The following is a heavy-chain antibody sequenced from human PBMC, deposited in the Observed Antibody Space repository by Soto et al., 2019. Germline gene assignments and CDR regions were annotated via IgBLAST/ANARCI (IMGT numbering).Heavy chain of an antibody. D-gene: IGHD3-22*01. CDR1: GGTFSSYA. CDR3: ASLSLSQYDSRVYYGMDV. CDR2: IIPIFGTA. Sequence: SSVKVSCKASGGTFSSYAISWVRQAPGQGLEWMGGIIPIFGTANYAQKFQGRVTITADESTSTAYMELSSLRSEDTAVYYCASLSLSQYDSRVYYGMDVWGQGTTVTFSS. V-gene: IGHV1-69*13. J-gene: IGHJ6*02.